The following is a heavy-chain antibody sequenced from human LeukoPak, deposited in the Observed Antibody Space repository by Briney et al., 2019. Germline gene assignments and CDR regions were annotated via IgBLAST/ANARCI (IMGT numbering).Heavy chain of an antibody. D-gene: IGHD2-2*01. J-gene: IGHJ5*02. CDR3: ARGGDIVVVPAAFAGDWFDP. V-gene: IGHV4-59*01. CDR2: IYYSGST. Sequence: SETLSLTCTVSGVSISSYYWSWLRQPPGKGLEWIGYIYYSGSTNYNPSLKRRVTISVDTSKNQFSLKLSSVTAADTAVYYCARGGDIVVVPAAFAGDWFDPWGQGTLVTVSS. CDR1: GVSISSYY.